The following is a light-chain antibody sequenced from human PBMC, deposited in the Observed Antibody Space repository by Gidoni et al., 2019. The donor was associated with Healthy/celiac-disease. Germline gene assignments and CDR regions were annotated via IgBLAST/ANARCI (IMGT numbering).Light chain of an antibody. CDR1: QGISSY. CDR3: QQLNSYVT. J-gene: IGKJ5*01. Sequence: IQLTQSPSSLSASVGDRVTITCRASQGISSYLAGYQQKPGKAPKLLIYAASTLQSGVPSRFSGSGSGTDFTLTISSLQPEDFATYYCQQLNSYVTFGQGTRLEIK. V-gene: IGKV1-9*01. CDR2: AAS.